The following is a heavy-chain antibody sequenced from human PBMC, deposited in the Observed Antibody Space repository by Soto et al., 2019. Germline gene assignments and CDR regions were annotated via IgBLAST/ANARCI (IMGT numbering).Heavy chain of an antibody. Sequence: EVQLLESGGGLVQPGGSLRLSCAASGFTFSSYAMSWVRQAPGKGLEWVSAISGSGGSTYYADSLMGRFTISSDNSKNTLYLSMNSLRSADTAVYSCAKGPLGSGGYYNVYYYYYYMDVWGNGNTVTFSS. CDR2: ISGSGGST. CDR3: AKGPLGSGGYYNVYYYYYYMDV. J-gene: IGHJ6*03. CDR1: GFTFSSYA. V-gene: IGHV3-23*01. D-gene: IGHD3-10*01.